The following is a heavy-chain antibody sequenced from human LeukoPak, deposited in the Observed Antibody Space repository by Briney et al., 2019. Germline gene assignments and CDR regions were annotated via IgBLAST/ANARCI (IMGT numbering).Heavy chain of an antibody. CDR1: GFTFSSYA. CDR2: ISGKGGST. Sequence: VGSLRLSCAASGFTFSSYAMRGVRQAPGKGPGGVSAISGKGGSTYYADSVKGRLTISRDNSRNTLYLQINSLRAEDTAVYYCAKENYGGNSIDYWGQGTLVTVSS. CDR3: AKENYGGNSIDY. D-gene: IGHD4-23*01. V-gene: IGHV3-23*01. J-gene: IGHJ4*02.